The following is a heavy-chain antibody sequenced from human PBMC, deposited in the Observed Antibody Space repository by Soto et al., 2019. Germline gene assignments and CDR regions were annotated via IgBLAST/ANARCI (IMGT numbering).Heavy chain of an antibody. CDR3: ARHYYYDSSGYYGY. Sequence: PGGSLRLSCAASGFIFSDYTMTWVRQAPGRGLEFVSHISSSGGAIFYAESVKGRFTVSRDNARNSLYLQMTSLGDDDTAVYYCARHYYYDSSGYYGYWGQGTPVTVSS. D-gene: IGHD3-22*01. CDR2: ISSSGGAI. V-gene: IGHV3-48*02. CDR1: GFIFSDYT. J-gene: IGHJ4*02.